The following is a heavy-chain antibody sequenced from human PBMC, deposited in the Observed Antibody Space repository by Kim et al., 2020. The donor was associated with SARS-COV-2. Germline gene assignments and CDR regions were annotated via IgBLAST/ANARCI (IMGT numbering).Heavy chain of an antibody. CDR2: ISYSGST. J-gene: IGHJ4*02. CDR1: GGSISSGGYY. V-gene: IGHV4-31*03. D-gene: IGHD3-3*01. Sequence: SETLSLTCTVSGGSISSGGYYWTWIRQHPGKGLEWIGYISYSGSTYYNPSLKSRVTISVDTSKNQFSLRLSSVTAADTAVYYCARDKEGGVLRFLEWLSSFEYWGQGTLVTVSS. CDR3: ARDKEGGVLRFLEWLSSFEY.